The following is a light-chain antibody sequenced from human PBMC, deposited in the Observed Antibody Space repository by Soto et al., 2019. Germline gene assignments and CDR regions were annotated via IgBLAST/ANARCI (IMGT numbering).Light chain of an antibody. CDR1: QSVSSN. Sequence: EIVMTQSPATLSVSPGERATLSCRASQSVSSNLAWYQQKPGQAPRLLIYGASTRATGIPARFSGSESGTEFTLTISSLQSGDFAVYYCQQYNTWPRTFGQGTKVDIK. V-gene: IGKV3-15*01. CDR2: GAS. J-gene: IGKJ1*01. CDR3: QQYNTWPRT.